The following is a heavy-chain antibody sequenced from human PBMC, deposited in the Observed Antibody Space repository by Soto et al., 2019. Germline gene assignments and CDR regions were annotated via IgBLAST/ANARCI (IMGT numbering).Heavy chain of an antibody. V-gene: IGHV1-8*01. Sequence: ASVKVSCKASGYTFTSYDINWVRQATGQGLEWMGWTNPNSGNTGYAQKFQGRVTMTRNTSISTAYMELSSLRSEDTAVYYCARALAGDPTTFDYWGQGTLVTVSS. J-gene: IGHJ4*02. D-gene: IGHD2-21*02. CDR3: ARALAGDPTTFDY. CDR2: TNPNSGNT. CDR1: GYTFTSYD.